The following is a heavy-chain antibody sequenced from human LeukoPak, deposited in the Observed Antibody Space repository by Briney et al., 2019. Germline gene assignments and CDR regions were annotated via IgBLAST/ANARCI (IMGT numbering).Heavy chain of an antibody. CDR3: AGSYDILTHDAFDI. CDR2: ISAYNGNT. V-gene: IGHV1-18*04. D-gene: IGHD3-9*01. CDR1: GYTFTGYY. J-gene: IGHJ3*02. Sequence: ASVKVSCKASGYTFTGYYMHWVRQAPGQGLEWMGWISAYNGNTNYAQKLQGRVTMTTDTSTSTAYMELRSLRSDDTAVYYCAGSYDILTHDAFDIWGQGTMVTVSS.